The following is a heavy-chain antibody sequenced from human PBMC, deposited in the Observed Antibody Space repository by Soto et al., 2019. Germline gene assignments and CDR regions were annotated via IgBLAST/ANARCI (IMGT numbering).Heavy chain of an antibody. D-gene: IGHD1-7*01. CDR3: ARDPGTTLDY. Sequence: EVQLVESGGGLVKPGGSLRLSCAASGFTFSSYSMNWVRQAPGKGLEWVSSISSSSSYIYYADSVKGRFTISRDNAKNPLYLQMNSLRAEDTAVYYCARDPGTTLDYWGQGTLVTVSS. CDR2: ISSSSSYI. CDR1: GFTFSSYS. J-gene: IGHJ4*02. V-gene: IGHV3-21*01.